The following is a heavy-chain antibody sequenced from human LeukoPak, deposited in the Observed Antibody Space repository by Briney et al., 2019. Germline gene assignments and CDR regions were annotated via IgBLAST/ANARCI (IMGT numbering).Heavy chain of an antibody. D-gene: IGHD2-21*02. CDR1: GVSFDDYY. J-gene: IGHJ4*02. V-gene: IGHV4-34*01. CDR2: INHSGYT. CDR3: TRMTAGHDY. Sequence: PSETLSLTCAVSGVSFDDYYWSWVRQTPGQGLEWIGEINHSGYTNDSPSLKSRVTLSIDTSRKQFSLNLRFVTVADTGIYYCTRMTAGHDYWGEGTLVTVS.